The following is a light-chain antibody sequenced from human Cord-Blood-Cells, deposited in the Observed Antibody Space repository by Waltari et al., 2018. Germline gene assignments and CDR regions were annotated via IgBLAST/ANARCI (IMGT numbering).Light chain of an antibody. Sequence: QSALTQPASVSGSPGQSITISCTGTSSDVGSYNLVSWYQQHPSKAPKLMIYEVSKRPSGVSNRCSGSKSGNTASRTISGLQAEDEADYYCCSYAGSSTFVFGTGTKVTVL. CDR2: EVS. CDR1: SSDVGSYNL. J-gene: IGLJ1*01. V-gene: IGLV2-23*02. CDR3: CSYAGSSTFV.